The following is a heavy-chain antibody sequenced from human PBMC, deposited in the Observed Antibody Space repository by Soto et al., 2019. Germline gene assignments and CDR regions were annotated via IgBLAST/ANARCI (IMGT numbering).Heavy chain of an antibody. D-gene: IGHD3-22*01. CDR3: ATALRVLHYDSSGYYFDY. Sequence: GASVKVSCKVSGYTLTELSMHWVRQAPGKGLEWMGGFDPEDGETIYAQKFQGRVTMTEDTSTDTAYMELSSLRSEDTAVYYCATALRVLHYDSSGYYFDYWGQGTLVTVSS. J-gene: IGHJ4*02. CDR1: GYTLTELS. V-gene: IGHV1-24*01. CDR2: FDPEDGET.